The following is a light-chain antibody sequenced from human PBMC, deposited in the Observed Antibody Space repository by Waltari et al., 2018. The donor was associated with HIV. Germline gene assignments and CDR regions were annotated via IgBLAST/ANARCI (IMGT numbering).Light chain of an antibody. V-gene: IGLV1-40*01. CDR1: NSTIGAGFD. CDR3: QSYDSSRNSWV. Sequence: QSVLTQPPSVSGAPGQRVTIPCTGSNSTIGAGFDVNWYQQLPGTAPKILIHGNTNRPSGVPDRFSGSKSGTSASLTITGLQSEDEADYYCQSYDSSRNSWVFGGGSKLAVL. J-gene: IGLJ3*02. CDR2: GNT.